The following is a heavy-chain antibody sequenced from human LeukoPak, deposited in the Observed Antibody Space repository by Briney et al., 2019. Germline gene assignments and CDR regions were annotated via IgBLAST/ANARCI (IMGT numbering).Heavy chain of an antibody. V-gene: IGHV5-51*01. CDR2: IYPRDSRT. CDR3: ARHLSDITSSPNY. D-gene: IGHD2-2*01. Sequence: GESLKFSSKGSGYSFSSYWIAWVRQMPGKGLEWMGVIYPRDSRTTYSPSFQGQVTISADKSISTAYLQWTSLKASDTAMYYCARHLSDITSSPNYWGPGTLVTVSS. J-gene: IGHJ4*02. CDR1: GYSFSSYW.